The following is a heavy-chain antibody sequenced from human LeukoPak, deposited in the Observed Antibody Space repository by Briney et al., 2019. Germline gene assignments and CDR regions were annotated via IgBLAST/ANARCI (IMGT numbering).Heavy chain of an antibody. D-gene: IGHD6-19*01. V-gene: IGHV4-4*02. CDR1: GGSLSSSNW. J-gene: IGHJ4*02. Sequence: SETLSLTCAVSGGSLSSSNWGRWVGQPPGKGLEWIGEIYHSGSTNYNPSLKSRVTISVDKSKNQFSLKLSSVTAADTAVYYCARLRIAVAGYFDYWGQGTLVTVSS. CDR2: IYHSGST. CDR3: ARLRIAVAGYFDY.